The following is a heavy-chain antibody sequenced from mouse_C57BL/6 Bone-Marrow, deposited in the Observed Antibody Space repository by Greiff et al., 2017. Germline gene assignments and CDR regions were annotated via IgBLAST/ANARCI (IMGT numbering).Heavy chain of an antibody. CDR2: INYDGSST. V-gene: IGHV5-16*01. CDR1: GFTFSDYY. CDR3: ARGGGSSYGFAY. J-gene: IGHJ3*01. D-gene: IGHD1-1*01. Sequence: EVKVVESEGGLVQPGSSMKLSCTASGFTFSDYYMAWVRQVPEKGLEWVANINYDGSSTYYLDSLKSRFIISRDNRKNILYLQMISLKSEDTATYYCARGGGSSYGFAYWGQEALVTVSA.